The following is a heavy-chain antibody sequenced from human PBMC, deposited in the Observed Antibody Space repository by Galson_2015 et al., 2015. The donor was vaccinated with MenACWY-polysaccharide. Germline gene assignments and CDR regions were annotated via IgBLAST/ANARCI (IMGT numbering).Heavy chain of an antibody. CDR1: GLSLRTSGVA. Sequence: PALVKPTQTLTLTCTFSGLSLRTSGVAVGWIRQPPGEALDWLAHIYWNDDKYYSTFLKNRLTITKDTSKNQVVLTMTNMDPVDTATYYCAHLTASNVYSYDYWGQGTLVTVSS. V-gene: IGHV2-5*01. CDR2: IYWNDDK. J-gene: IGHJ4*02. D-gene: IGHD2-2*01. CDR3: AHLTASNVYSYDY.